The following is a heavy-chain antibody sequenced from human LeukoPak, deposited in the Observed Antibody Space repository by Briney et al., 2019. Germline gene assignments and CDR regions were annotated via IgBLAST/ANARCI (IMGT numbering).Heavy chain of an antibody. CDR3: ARLYDGSAYHADHFDY. D-gene: IGHD3-22*01. V-gene: IGHV3-7*01. CDR1: GFTFSRYW. J-gene: IGHJ4*02. CDR2: IRQDGSEK. Sequence: PGGSLRLSCVASGFTFSRYWMSWVRQAPGKGLEWVANIRQDGSEKHYVDSVKGRFTISRDNSKNTLYLQMNSLRAEDTAVYYCARLYDGSAYHADHFDYWGQGTLVIVSS.